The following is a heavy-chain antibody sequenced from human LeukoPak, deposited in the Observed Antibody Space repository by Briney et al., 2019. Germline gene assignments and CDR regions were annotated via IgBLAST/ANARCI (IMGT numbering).Heavy chain of an antibody. CDR1: GGTFSSYA. CDR2: IIPIFGTA. J-gene: IGHJ4*02. CDR3: ARGVHYYDSSGYLTYDY. V-gene: IGHV1-69*01. D-gene: IGHD3-22*01. Sequence: SVKVSCKASGGTFSSYAISWVRQAPGQGLEWMGWIIPIFGTANYAQKFQGRVTITADESTSTAYMELSSLRSEDTAVYYCARGVHYYDSSGYLTYDYWGQGTLVTVSS.